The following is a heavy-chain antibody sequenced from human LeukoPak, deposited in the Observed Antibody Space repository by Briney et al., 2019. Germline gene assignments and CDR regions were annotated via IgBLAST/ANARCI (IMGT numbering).Heavy chain of an antibody. J-gene: IGHJ3*02. V-gene: IGHV4-59*12. CDR3: ARGWDTIFGVVYAFDI. D-gene: IGHD3-3*01. Sequence: PSETLSLTCTVSGGSISSYYWNWIRQPPEKGLEWIGYIYHSGSTNHNPSLKSRVTVSVDRSKNQFSLKLSSVTAADTAVYYCARGWDTIFGVVYAFDIWGQGTMVTVSS. CDR1: GGSISSYY. CDR2: IYHSGST.